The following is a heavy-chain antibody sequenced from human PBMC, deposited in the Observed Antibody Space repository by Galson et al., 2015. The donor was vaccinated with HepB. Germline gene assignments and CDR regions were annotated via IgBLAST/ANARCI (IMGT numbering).Heavy chain of an antibody. V-gene: IGHV4-59*08. J-gene: IGHJ2*01. CDR3: ARRKDSSGYYPTENDWYFDL. CDR1: GGSISSYY. Sequence: SETLSLTCTVSGGSISSYYWSWIRQPPGKGLEWIGYIYYSGSTNYNPSLKSRVTISVDTSKNQFSLKLSSVTAADTAVYYCARRKDSSGYYPTENDWYFDLWGRGTLVTVSS. CDR2: IYYSGST. D-gene: IGHD3-22*01.